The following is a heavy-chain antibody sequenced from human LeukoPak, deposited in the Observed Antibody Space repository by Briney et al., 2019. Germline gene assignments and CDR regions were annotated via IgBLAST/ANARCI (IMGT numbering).Heavy chain of an antibody. J-gene: IGHJ4*02. Sequence: PGGSLRLSCAASGLTFRNYAMSWVREAPGKGLEWVSTISGDGTETFFADSVRGRFTISRDNSKSTVSLQMNSLRVEDRAVYYCAKGGHYSFFDYWGRGTLVIVSS. V-gene: IGHV3-23*01. CDR1: GLTFRNYA. CDR2: ISGDGTET. CDR3: AKGGHYSFFDY. D-gene: IGHD2-15*01.